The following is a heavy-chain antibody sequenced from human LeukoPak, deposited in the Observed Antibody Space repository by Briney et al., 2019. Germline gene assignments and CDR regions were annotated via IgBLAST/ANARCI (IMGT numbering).Heavy chain of an antibody. Sequence: GGSLRLSCAASGFTFGSYEMNWVRQAPGKGLEWVSYISSSGSTIYYADSVKGRFTISRDNAKNSRYLQMNSLTAEDTAVYYCARDPGTRIDYWGQGTLVTVSS. V-gene: IGHV3-48*03. J-gene: IGHJ4*02. CDR2: ISSSGSTI. CDR3: ARDPGTRIDY. CDR1: GFTFGSYE.